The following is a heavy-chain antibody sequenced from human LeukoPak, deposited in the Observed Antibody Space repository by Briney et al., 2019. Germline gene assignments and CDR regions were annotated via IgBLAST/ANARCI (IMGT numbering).Heavy chain of an antibody. J-gene: IGHJ6*04. V-gene: IGHV3-21*01. CDR3: ARDQPGIGLDV. CDR2: ISSSSSYI. D-gene: IGHD6-13*01. Sequence: GGSLRLSCAASGFTFSSYRMNWVRQVPGKGLEWVSSISSSSSYIYYADSVKGRFTISRDNAKNSLYLQMNSLRAEDTAVYYCARDQPGIGLDVWGKGTTVTVSS. CDR1: GFTFSSYR.